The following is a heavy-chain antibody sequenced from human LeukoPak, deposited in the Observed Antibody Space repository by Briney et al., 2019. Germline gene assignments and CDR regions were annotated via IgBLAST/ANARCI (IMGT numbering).Heavy chain of an antibody. V-gene: IGHV4-34*01. CDR2: INHSGST. D-gene: IGHD1-26*01. CDR1: GGSFSGYY. J-gene: IGHJ4*02. Sequence: KTSETLSLTCAVYGGSFSGYYWSWIRQPPGKGLEWIGEINHSGSTNYNPSLKSRVTISVDTSKNQFSLKLSSVTAADTAVYYCARVRGSFASDYWGQGTLVTVSS. CDR3: ARVRGSFASDY.